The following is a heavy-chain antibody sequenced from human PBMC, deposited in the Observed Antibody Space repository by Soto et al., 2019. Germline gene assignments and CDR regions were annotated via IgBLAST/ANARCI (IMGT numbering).Heavy chain of an antibody. CDR3: VRLIVNSWLDS. J-gene: IGHJ5*01. CDR1: GDSVSSNSAV. CDR2: TYYRSKWYT. V-gene: IGHV6-1*01. Sequence: QVQLQQSGPGLVKPSQTLSLTCAISGDSVSSNSAVWNWIRQSPSRGLEWLGRTYYRSKWYTDYSVSVIMRTPINPDISNNQVSLHLNSVTPDYTAVYYCVRLIVNSWLDSWGQGTLVTVSS. D-gene: IGHD1-26*01.